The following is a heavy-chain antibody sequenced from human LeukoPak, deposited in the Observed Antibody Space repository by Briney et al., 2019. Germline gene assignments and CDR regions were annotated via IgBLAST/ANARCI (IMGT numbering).Heavy chain of an antibody. CDR3: ARSYDYGWGSYRYDFDY. J-gene: IGHJ4*02. Sequence: PGGSLRLSCAAAGFAFSTYTMHWVRQAPGKGLEWVSFISSSSSYIYYTDSVKGRFTVSRDNAKNSVYLQMNSLRAEDTAVYYCARSYDYGWGSYRYDFDYWGQGTLVTVSS. D-gene: IGHD3-16*02. CDR2: ISSSSSYI. V-gene: IGHV3-21*01. CDR1: GFAFSTYT.